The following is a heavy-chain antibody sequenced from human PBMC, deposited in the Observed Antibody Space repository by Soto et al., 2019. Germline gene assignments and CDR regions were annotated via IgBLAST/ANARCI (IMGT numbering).Heavy chain of an antibody. CDR1: GFTFSSYG. CDR3: ARASPTNAFDI. Sequence: QVQLVESGGGVVQPGRSLRLSCAASGFTFSSYGMHWVRQAPGKGLEWAAVIWYDGSNKYYADSVKGRFTISRDNSKNTLYLQMNSLRAEDTAVYYCARASPTNAFDIWGQGTMVTVSS. J-gene: IGHJ3*02. D-gene: IGHD2-2*01. V-gene: IGHV3-33*01. CDR2: IWYDGSNK.